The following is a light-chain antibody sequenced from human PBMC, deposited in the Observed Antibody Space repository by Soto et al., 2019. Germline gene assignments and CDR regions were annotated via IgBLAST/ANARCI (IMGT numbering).Light chain of an antibody. Sequence: DIVLPQSPGTLSLSPGERASLSCRPSQSISNSYLAWFQQKPGQSPRLLIYGASSRPTGIPDRFSGSGSGTDFTLAISRLEPEDFALYYCQQYGSSPFTFGGGTKVDIK. CDR2: GAS. J-gene: IGKJ4*01. CDR3: QQYGSSPFT. V-gene: IGKV3-20*01. CDR1: QSISNSY.